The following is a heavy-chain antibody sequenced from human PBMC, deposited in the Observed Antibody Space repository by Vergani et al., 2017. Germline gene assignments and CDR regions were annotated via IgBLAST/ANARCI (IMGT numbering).Heavy chain of an antibody. D-gene: IGHD3-10*01. CDR3: ARRVRLANHGYYFDY. V-gene: IGHV3-11*01. J-gene: IGHJ4*02. CDR2: ISSSGRNT. Sequence: QVQLVESGGGLVKPGGSLRLSCAVSGVTFSDYYMSWIRQAPGKGLEWVSYISSSGRNTYHSDSVKGRFTISRDNAKNSLYLQMDSLRAEDTAVYYCARRVRLANHGYYFDYWGKGTLVTVSA. CDR1: GVTFSDYY.